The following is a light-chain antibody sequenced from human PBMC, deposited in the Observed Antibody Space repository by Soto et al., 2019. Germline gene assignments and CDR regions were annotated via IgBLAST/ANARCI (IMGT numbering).Light chain of an antibody. V-gene: IGLV1-44*01. CDR2: SNN. CDR1: RSNIGSNP. Sequence: HSVLTQPPSASGAPGQRVTISCSGSRSNIGSNPVNWYQQLPGTAPKLLIDSNNQRPSGVPDRFSGSRSGTSASLAISGLQSEDEADYYGAAWDDSLHGRVFGTGTKVTVL. J-gene: IGLJ1*01. CDR3: AAWDDSLHGRV.